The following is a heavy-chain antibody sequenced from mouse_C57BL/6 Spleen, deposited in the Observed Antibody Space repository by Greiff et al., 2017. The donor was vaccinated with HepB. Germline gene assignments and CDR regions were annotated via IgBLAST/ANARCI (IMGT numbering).Heavy chain of an antibody. Sequence: EVQGVESGGGLVQPGGSLSLSCAASGFTFTDYYMSWVRQPPGKALEWLGFIRNKANGYTTEYSASVKGRFTISRDNSQSILYLQMNALRAEDSATYYCARSHYSNYGWYFDVWGTGTTVTVSS. J-gene: IGHJ1*03. CDR2: IRNKANGYTT. CDR1: GFTFTDYY. D-gene: IGHD2-5*01. CDR3: ARSHYSNYGWYFDV. V-gene: IGHV7-3*01.